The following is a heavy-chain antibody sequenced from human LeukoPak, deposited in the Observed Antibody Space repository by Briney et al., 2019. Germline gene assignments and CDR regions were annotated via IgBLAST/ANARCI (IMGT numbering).Heavy chain of an antibody. V-gene: IGHV3-48*02. CDR1: GFTFSSYW. D-gene: IGHD2-8*02. CDR2: ISSGSSTI. J-gene: IGHJ5*02. Sequence: PGGSLRLSCAASGFTFSSYWINWVRQAPGKGLEWVSYISSGSSTIYYADSVEGRFTISRDNAKNSLYLQMSSLRDEDTAVYYCARDTVLNHWGQGTLVTVSS. CDR3: ARDTVLNH.